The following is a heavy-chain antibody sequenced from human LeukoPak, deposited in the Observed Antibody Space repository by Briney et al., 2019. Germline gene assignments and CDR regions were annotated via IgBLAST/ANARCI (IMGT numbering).Heavy chain of an antibody. CDR3: ASIGVLGFDY. J-gene: IGHJ4*02. D-gene: IGHD3-10*01. Sequence: PSETLSLTCTVSGGSISTYYWSWIRQPPGKGLEWIGYIYYRGNTNYNPSLQSRVSISVDTSKNQFSLKLTSVTAADTAVYYCASIGVLGFDYWGQGTLVTVSS. CDR1: GGSISTYY. CDR2: IYYRGNT. V-gene: IGHV4-59*12.